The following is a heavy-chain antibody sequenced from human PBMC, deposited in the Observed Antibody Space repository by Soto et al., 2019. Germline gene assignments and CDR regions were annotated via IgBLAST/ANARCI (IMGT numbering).Heavy chain of an antibody. Sequence: PXETLSLTCTVSGYSISSGSYWWWIRQPPGKGPEWIASIYHGGTTFYNPSLKSRVTVSVDKSNNQFSLKLRSVTAADTAVYYCAKDNVMVVAGSTFDYWGHGTLVTVSS. CDR1: GYSISSGSY. V-gene: IGHV4-38-2*02. D-gene: IGHD6-19*01. J-gene: IGHJ4*01. CDR2: IYHGGTT. CDR3: AKDNVMVVAGSTFDY.